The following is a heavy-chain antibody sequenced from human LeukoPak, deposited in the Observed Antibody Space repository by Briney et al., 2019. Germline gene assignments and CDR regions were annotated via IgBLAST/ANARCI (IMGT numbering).Heavy chain of an antibody. CDR1: GFTFGDYT. Sequence: PGRSLRLSCTASGFTFGDYTMSWVRQAPGKGLEWVGFIRSEAYGGTIEYAASVKGRFTISRDDSKSIAYLQMNSLKTEDTAMYYCARDGCGSTSCYPVFDFWGQGTLVTVSS. D-gene: IGHD2-2*01. CDR2: IRSEAYGGTI. CDR3: ARDGCGSTSCYPVFDF. J-gene: IGHJ4*02. V-gene: IGHV3-49*04.